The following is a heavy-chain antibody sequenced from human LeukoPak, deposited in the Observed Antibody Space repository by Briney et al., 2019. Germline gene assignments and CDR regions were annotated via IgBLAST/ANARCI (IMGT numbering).Heavy chain of an antibody. Sequence: SETLSLTCTVSGGSLSNYYWNWIRQPPGKGLEWIGYIYYSGSTNYNPSLKSRVTISVDTSKNQFSLKLNSVTAADTAVYYCARMSRTYFDYWGQGTLVTVSS. CDR2: IYYSGST. V-gene: IGHV4-59*01. J-gene: IGHJ4*02. CDR1: GGSLSNYY. CDR3: ARMSRTYFDY.